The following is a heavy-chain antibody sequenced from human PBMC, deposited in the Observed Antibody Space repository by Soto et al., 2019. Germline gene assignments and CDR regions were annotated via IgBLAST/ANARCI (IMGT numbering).Heavy chain of an antibody. CDR3: AKDIEEVVYYYGMDV. Sequence: QVPLVESGGGVVQPGKSLRLSCAASGFTFSSYGMHWVRQAPGKGLEWVALISYDGNNKFYADSVKGRFTISRDNSKNTLFLQMNSLRAEDTALYYCAKDIEEVVYYYGMDVWSQGTTVTVSS. V-gene: IGHV3-30*18. CDR2: ISYDGNNK. CDR1: GFTFSSYG. J-gene: IGHJ6*02. D-gene: IGHD1-26*01.